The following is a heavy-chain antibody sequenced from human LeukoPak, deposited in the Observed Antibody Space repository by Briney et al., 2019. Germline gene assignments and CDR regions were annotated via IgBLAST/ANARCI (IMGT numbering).Heavy chain of an antibody. D-gene: IGHD3-22*01. V-gene: IGHV1-2*02. CDR2: INPNSGGK. CDR3: ARAFHYYDSSGYLGFDY. J-gene: IGHJ4*02. Sequence: GASVKVSCKASGYTFTGYYMHWVRQAPGQGLEWMVWINPNSGGKNYAQKFQGRVTMTRDTSIRTAYMELSRLRSDDTAVYYCARAFHYYDSSGYLGFDYWGQGTLVTVSS. CDR1: GYTFTGYY.